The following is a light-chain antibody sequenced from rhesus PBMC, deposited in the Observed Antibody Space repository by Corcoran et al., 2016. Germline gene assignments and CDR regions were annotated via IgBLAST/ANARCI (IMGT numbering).Light chain of an antibody. CDR2: KAS. CDR1: QGISSW. V-gene: IGKV1-22*01. CDR3: QQYSSRPWT. J-gene: IGKJ1*01. Sequence: DIQMTQSPSSLSASVGDTVTITCRASQGISSWLAWYQQKPGKAPKLLVSKASRLQRGVPSRFCGSGAGTDFTLTLSSLQSEDFATYYCQQYSSRPWTFGQGTKVEI.